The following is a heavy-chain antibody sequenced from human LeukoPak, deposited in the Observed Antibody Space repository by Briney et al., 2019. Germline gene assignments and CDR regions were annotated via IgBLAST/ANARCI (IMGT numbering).Heavy chain of an antibody. J-gene: IGHJ6*04. Sequence: EASVTVSCKASGHTFSSYAITWVRQAPGQGLEWVGWISTYNGDTEYAHMLQGRVTMTTDTSTSTVYMDLRSLRSDDTAVYYCVRDTYYYSSGSYLDVWGKGTTVTISS. CDR3: VRDTYYYSSGSYLDV. CDR1: GHTFSSYA. D-gene: IGHD3-10*01. CDR2: ISTYNGDT. V-gene: IGHV1-18*01.